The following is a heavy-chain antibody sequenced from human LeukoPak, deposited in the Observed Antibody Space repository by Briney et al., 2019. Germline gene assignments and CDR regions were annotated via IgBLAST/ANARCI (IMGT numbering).Heavy chain of an antibody. D-gene: IGHD1-1*01. V-gene: IGHV5-51*01. CDR2: IYPGDSDT. J-gene: IGHJ4*02. Sequence: GESLKISCKGSGYSFTGYWIGWVRQMPGKGLEWTGIIYPGDSDTRYSPSFQGQVTISADKSISTAYLQWSSLKASDTAIYYCARQLGERTFNWNDFDYWGQGTLVTVPS. CDR3: ARQLGERTFNWNDFDY. CDR1: GYSFTGYW.